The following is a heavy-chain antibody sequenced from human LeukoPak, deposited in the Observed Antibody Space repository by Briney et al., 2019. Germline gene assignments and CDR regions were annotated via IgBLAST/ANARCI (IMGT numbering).Heavy chain of an antibody. CDR2: ISDDSSTI. CDR3: ARVGDAWYKYLDY. Sequence: GGSLRLSCAASGFSLSGAGLNWVRQAPGKGLEWLSYISDDSSTISYADSVKGRFAVSRDDGKNSLSLQMKGLRAEDTAVYYCARVGDAWYKYLDYWGQGTLVTVSS. J-gene: IGHJ4*02. CDR1: GFSLSGAG. V-gene: IGHV3-48*01. D-gene: IGHD1-1*01.